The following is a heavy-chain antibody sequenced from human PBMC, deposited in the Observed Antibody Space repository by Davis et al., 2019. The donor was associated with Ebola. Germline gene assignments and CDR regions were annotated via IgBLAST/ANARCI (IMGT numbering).Heavy chain of an antibody. CDR2: INPNSGGT. CDR3: ARGNWAAYYYYYMDV. V-gene: IGHV1-2*02. D-gene: IGHD7-27*01. J-gene: IGHJ6*03. CDR1: GYTFTGYY. Sequence: ASVKVSCKASGYTFTGYYMHWVRQAPGQGLEWMGWINPNSGGTNYAQKFQGRVTMTRDTSISTAYMELSRLRSDDTAVYYCARGNWAAYYYYYMDVWGKGTTVTVSS.